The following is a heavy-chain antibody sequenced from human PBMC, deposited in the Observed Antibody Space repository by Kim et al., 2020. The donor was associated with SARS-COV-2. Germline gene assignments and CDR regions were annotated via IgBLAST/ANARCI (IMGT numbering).Heavy chain of an antibody. CDR1: GGSFSGYY. CDR3: ARGWLRVRGVIRIWYNWFDP. V-gene: IGHV4-34*01. Sequence: SETLSLTCAVYGGSFSGYYWSWIRQPPGKGLEWIGEINHSGSTNYNPSLKSRVTISVDTSKNQFSLKLSSVTAADTAVYYCARGWLRVRGVIRIWYNWFDPWGQGTLVTVSS. CDR2: INHSGST. J-gene: IGHJ5*02. D-gene: IGHD3-10*01.